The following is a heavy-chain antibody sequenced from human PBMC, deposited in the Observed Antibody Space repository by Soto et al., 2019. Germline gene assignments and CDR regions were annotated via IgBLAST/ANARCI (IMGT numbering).Heavy chain of an antibody. Sequence: EVQLLESGGGLVQPGGSLRLSCTASGFTFSDHAMTWVRQAPGKGLEWLSGISGGGTGAYYADSVKGRFTVSRDNSNNTVFLQMDSLRVEDTAVYYCGIALWWRTHGGQGNLVTVSS. D-gene: IGHD2-8*02. CDR1: GFTFSDHA. CDR3: GIALWWRTH. J-gene: IGHJ4*02. CDR2: ISGGGTGA. V-gene: IGHV3-23*01.